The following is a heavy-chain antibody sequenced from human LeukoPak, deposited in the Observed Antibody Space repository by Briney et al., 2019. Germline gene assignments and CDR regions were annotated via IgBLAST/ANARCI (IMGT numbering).Heavy chain of an antibody. CDR3: ARVVVAATRGWFDS. CDR1: GYIFTSYG. D-gene: IGHD2-15*01. J-gene: IGHJ5*01. V-gene: IGHV1-18*01. Sequence: ASVKVFCKASGYIFTSYGMSWVRQAPGRGLEGMGWIRAYNGNTNYAQKLQGRVTMTTDTSTSTAYMEQRSLRADDAAVYYCARVVVAATRGWFDSWGQGTLVTVSS. CDR2: IRAYNGNT.